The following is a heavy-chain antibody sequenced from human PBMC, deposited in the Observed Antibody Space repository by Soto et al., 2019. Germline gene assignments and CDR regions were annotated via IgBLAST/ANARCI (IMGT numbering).Heavy chain of an antibody. Sequence: HGESLKISCKGSGYSFAGYWITWVRQKPGKGLEWMGRIDPSDSQTYYSPSFRGHVTISATKSITTVFLQWNSLKTEDTAVYYCTRVRGGYSYGAFDYWGQGTLVTVSS. D-gene: IGHD5-18*01. CDR2: IDPSDSQT. V-gene: IGHV5-10-1*01. CDR1: GYSFAGYW. J-gene: IGHJ4*02. CDR3: TRVRGGYSYGAFDY.